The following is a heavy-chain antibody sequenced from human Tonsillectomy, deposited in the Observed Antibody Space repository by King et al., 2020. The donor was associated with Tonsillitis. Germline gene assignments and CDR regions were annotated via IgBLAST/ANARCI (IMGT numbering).Heavy chain of an antibody. D-gene: IGHD1-1*01. V-gene: IGHV4-38-2*01. CDR3: AAAGDVNNWKNKPFDY. CDR2: INHIGNT. J-gene: IGHJ4*02. Sequence: QLQESGPGLVKPSETLSLTCGVSGYSISSGYYWCWIRQPPGKGLEWIGSINHIGNTYSSPSLKSRVTISVDTSKNQLSLKVSSVTAADTAVYYCAAAGDVNNWKNKPFDYWGQGTLVTVSS. CDR1: GYSISSGYY.